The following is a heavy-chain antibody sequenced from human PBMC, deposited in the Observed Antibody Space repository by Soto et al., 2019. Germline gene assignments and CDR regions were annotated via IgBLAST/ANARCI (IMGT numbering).Heavy chain of an antibody. D-gene: IGHD1-26*01. J-gene: IGHJ4*01. CDR1: GFTFSNVW. CDR2: IKSNIDGGTA. V-gene: IGHV3-15*01. CDR3: STVGAPAY. Sequence: GGSLRLSCECSGFTFSNVWFSWVRQAPGKGLEWVGRIKSNIDGGTADFAAPVKDRFTISRVDSENTLYLHMNSLKTEDTALYFCSTVGAPAYWGQGTLVTVSS.